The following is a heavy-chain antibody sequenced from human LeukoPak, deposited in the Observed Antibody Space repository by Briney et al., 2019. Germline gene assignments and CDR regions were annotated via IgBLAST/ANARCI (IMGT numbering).Heavy chain of an antibody. Sequence: GGSLRLSCAASGFTVRSNYMSWVRQAPGKGLEWVSLIYSGGSTYYADSVKGRFTISRDTSKNTLYLQMDSLRGEDTAVYYCARERRAGAGTPYYYMDVWGNGTTVTVSS. CDR1: GFTVRSNY. CDR3: ARERRAGAGTPYYYMDV. D-gene: IGHD6-13*01. J-gene: IGHJ6*03. V-gene: IGHV3-53*01. CDR2: IYSGGST.